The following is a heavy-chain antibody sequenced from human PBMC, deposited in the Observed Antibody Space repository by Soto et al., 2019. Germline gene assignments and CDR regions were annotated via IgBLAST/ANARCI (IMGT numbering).Heavy chain of an antibody. Sequence: SETLSLTCTVSGGSISGHYWSWIRQPPGKGLEWIGYIYYFGSTNYNPSLRSRVTISLDTSKNQVSLKLNSVTAADTAVYYCARLPGGDGAPWGQGILVTVSS. V-gene: IGHV4-59*11. J-gene: IGHJ5*02. CDR3: ARLPGGDGAP. CDR2: IYYFGST. CDR1: GGSISGHY. D-gene: IGHD2-21*02.